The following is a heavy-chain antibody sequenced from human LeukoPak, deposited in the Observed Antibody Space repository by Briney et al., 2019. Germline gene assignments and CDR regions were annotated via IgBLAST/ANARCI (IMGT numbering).Heavy chain of an antibody. V-gene: IGHV4-4*09. Sequence: SETLSLTCTVSGGSINSYYWSWIRQPRGKGLEWIRYIYTSWSTNYNPSLKSRVTISVDTSKNQFSLKLSSVTAADTAVYYCARGGSDYYDSSGGAFDIWGQGTMVTVSS. J-gene: IGHJ3*02. CDR1: GGSINSYY. CDR2: IYTSWST. D-gene: IGHD3-22*01. CDR3: ARGGSDYYDSSGGAFDI.